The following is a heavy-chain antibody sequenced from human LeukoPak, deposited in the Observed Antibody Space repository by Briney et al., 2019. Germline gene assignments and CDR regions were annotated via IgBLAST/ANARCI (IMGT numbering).Heavy chain of an antibody. J-gene: IGHJ4*02. D-gene: IGHD6-13*01. V-gene: IGHV1-2*02. CDR1: GYTFTGYY. CDR3: AGDYSSSWYLPDY. Sequence: ASVKVSCKASGYTFTGYYMHWVRQAPGQGLEWMGWINPNSGGTNYAQKFQGRVTMTRDTSISTAYMELSRLRSDDTAVYYCAGDYSSSWYLPDYWGQGTLVTVSS. CDR2: INPNSGGT.